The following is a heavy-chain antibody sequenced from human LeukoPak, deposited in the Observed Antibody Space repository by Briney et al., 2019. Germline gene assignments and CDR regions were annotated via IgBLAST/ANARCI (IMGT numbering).Heavy chain of an antibody. CDR3: ARTQDWSHIANFDY. CDR2: INPSGGST. D-gene: IGHD3/OR15-3a*01. Sequence: ASVKGFCKASGYTFTRYYMHWVRQAPGQGLEWMGIINPSGGSTSYAQKFQGRRTKTRDTSTSTVYMELSSLRSEDTAVYYCARTQDWSHIANFDYWGQGSLVTVSS. J-gene: IGHJ4*02. CDR1: GYTFTRYY. V-gene: IGHV1-46*01.